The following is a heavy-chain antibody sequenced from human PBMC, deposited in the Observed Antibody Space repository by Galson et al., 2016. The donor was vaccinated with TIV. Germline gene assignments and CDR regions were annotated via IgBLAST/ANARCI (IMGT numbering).Heavy chain of an antibody. Sequence: SVKVSCKVSGGIFRSDAISWVRQAPGQGLEWMGRIIAIFGTANYAQKFQGRVTITADESTNTVYLELSSLTSEDTAVYYCAGLPSYYGSGNHWFDPWGQGTLVTVSS. CDR2: IIAIFGTA. CDR1: GGIFRSDA. V-gene: IGHV1-69*13. D-gene: IGHD3-10*01. CDR3: AGLPSYYGSGNHWFDP. J-gene: IGHJ5*02.